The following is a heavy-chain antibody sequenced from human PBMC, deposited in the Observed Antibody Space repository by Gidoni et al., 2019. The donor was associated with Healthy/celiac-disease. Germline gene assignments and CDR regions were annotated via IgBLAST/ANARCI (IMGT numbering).Heavy chain of an antibody. J-gene: IGHJ6*02. CDR2: SYYSWST. V-gene: IGHV4-31*03. D-gene: IGHD3-3*01. Sequence: QVQLQESGLGLVEPSQTLSLTCTVSGGSIRSGGYYWTWIRQHPGKGLEWIGYSYYSWSTYYNPSLKSRVTISVDTSKNQFSLKLSSVTAADTAVYYCARVPRITIFGVVIIDGMDVWGQGTTVTVSS. CDR3: ARVPRITIFGVVIIDGMDV. CDR1: GGSIRSGGYY.